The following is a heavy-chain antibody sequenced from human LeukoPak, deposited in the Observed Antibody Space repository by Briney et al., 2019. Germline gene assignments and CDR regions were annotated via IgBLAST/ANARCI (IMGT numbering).Heavy chain of an antibody. V-gene: IGHV3-23*01. Sequence: GGSLRLSCAASGFTFGSYAMSWVRQAPGKGLEWVSAISGSGGSTYYADSVKGRFTISRDNSKNTLYLQMNSLRAEDTAVYYCAKDPHGSGSYPALYFDYWGQGTLVTVSS. CDR3: AKDPHGSGSYPALYFDY. J-gene: IGHJ4*02. CDR2: ISGSGGST. CDR1: GFTFGSYA. D-gene: IGHD3-10*01.